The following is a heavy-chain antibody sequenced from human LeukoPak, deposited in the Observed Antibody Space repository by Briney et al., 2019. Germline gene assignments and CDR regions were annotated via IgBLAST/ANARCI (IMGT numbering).Heavy chain of an antibody. CDR3: ARDSHSAQGRPDH. J-gene: IGHJ4*02. V-gene: IGHV3-23*01. Sequence: PGGSLRLSCAVSGFTFSNYAMSWVRQAPGKGLEWVSTISGSGSNTHYANSAKGRFTISRDNSKNTFYLQMSSLRVEDTAVYYCARDSHSAQGRPDHWGQGTLVTVSS. CDR1: GFTFSNYA. CDR2: ISGSGSNT.